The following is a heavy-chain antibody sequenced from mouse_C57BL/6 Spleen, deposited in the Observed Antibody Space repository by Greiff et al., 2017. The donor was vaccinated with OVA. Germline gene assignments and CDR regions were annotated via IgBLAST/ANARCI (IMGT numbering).Heavy chain of an antibody. Sequence: QVQLQQSGAELVRPGASVTLSCKASGYTFTDYEMHWVKQTPVHGLEWIGAIDPETGGTAYNQKFKGKAILTADKSSSTAYMELRSLTSEDSAVYYCTRSGAAQAYVDYWGQGTTLTVSS. CDR2: IDPETGGT. CDR3: TRSGAAQAYVDY. D-gene: IGHD3-2*02. CDR1: GYTFTDYE. J-gene: IGHJ2*01. V-gene: IGHV1-15*01.